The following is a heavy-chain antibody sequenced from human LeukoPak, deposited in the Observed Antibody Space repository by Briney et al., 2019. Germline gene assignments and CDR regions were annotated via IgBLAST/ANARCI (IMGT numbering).Heavy chain of an antibody. CDR3: ARANRVVVTPLSLHRWAFDI. CDR1: GGTFSSYA. Sequence: SVKVSCKASGGTFSSYAISWVRQAPGQGLERMGGIIPIFGTANYAQKFQGRVTITADESTSTAYMELSSLRSEDTAVYYCARANRVVVTPLSLHRWAFDIWGQGTMVTVSS. CDR2: IIPIFGTA. J-gene: IGHJ3*02. D-gene: IGHD2-21*02. V-gene: IGHV1-69*13.